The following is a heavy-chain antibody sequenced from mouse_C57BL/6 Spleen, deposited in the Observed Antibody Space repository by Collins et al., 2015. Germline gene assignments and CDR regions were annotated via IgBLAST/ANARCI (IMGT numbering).Heavy chain of an antibody. CDR1: GYTFTDYE. J-gene: IGHJ3*01. CDR3: TREGGWLEFAY. CDR2: IDPETDGT. V-gene: IGHV1-15*01. Sequence: QVQLQQSGAELVRPGASVTLSCKASGYTFTDYEMHWVKQTPVHGLEWIGVIDPETDGTAYNQKFKGKAILTADKSSSTAYMELRSLTSEDSAVYYCTREGGWLEFAYWGQGTLVTVSA. D-gene: IGHD2-3*01.